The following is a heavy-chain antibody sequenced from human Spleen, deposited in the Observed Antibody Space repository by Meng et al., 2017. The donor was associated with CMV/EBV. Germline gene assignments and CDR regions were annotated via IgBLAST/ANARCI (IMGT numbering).Heavy chain of an antibody. CDR3: ARSGSYPYYYYYYGMDV. J-gene: IGHJ6*02. V-gene: IGHV7-4-1*01. Sequence: SVKVSCKASGYTFTSYAMNWVRQAPGQGLEWMGWINTNTGNPTYAQGFTVLFVFSLDTSVSTAYLQICSLKAEDTAVYYCARSGSYPYYYYYYGMDVWGQGTTVTVSS. CDR1: GYTFTSYA. CDR2: INTNTGNP. D-gene: IGHD1-26*01.